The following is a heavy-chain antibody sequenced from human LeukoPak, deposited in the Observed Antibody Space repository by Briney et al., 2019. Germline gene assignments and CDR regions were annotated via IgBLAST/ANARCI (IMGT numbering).Heavy chain of an antibody. CDR2: IIGSGGRT. J-gene: IGHJ1*01. V-gene: IGHV3-23*01. D-gene: IGHD3-22*01. CDR3: VKRDFRDSNSYHPLFQH. Sequence: GGSLRLSCAASGFTFSSYAMAWVRQAPGKGLQWVSGIIGSGGRTYYTDSVQGRFTISRDNSKNTLYLQMNSVRAEDTAVYYCVKRDFRDSNSYHPLFQHWGQGTLVTVSS. CDR1: GFTFSSYA.